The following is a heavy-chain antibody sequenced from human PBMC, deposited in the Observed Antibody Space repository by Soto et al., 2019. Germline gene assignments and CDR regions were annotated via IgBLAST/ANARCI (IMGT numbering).Heavy chain of an antibody. CDR2: ISGSGDST. V-gene: IGHV3-23*01. Sequence: GGSLRLSCAASGFTFSTYAMNWVRQAPGKGLEWVSGISGSGDSTYYADSVKGRFTISRDNSKNTLYLQMNSLRAEDTAVYYCAKTPIWYAYVWGSYRYNWFDPRGQGTLVTVSS. D-gene: IGHD3-16*02. CDR1: GFTFSTYA. CDR3: AKTPIWYAYVWGSYRYNWFDP. J-gene: IGHJ5*02.